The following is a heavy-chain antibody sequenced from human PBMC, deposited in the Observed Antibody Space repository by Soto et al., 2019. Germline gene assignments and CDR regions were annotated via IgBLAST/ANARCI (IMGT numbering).Heavy chain of an antibody. J-gene: IGHJ4*02. CDR3: ARVGYCARGVCPNFDF. CDR2: INSDGSST. Sequence: GGSLRLSCAASGFTFGAYWMHWVRQAPGKGLVWVSRINSDGSSTSYADSVKGRFTISRDNARNTLYLQMNSLRDEDTAVYYCARVGYCARGVCPNFDFWGQGTLVTVSS. CDR1: GFTFGAYW. D-gene: IGHD2-8*01. V-gene: IGHV3-74*01.